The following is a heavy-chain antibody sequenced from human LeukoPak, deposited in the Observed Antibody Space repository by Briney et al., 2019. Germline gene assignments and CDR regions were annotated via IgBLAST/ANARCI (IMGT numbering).Heavy chain of an antibody. CDR2: IKQDGGEK. Sequence: GGSLRLSCAASGFTFSSYWMSWVRQAPGKGLEWVANIKQDGGEKYYVDSVKGRFTISRDNAKNSLYLQMNSLRAEDTAVYYCARDQPGSYYYDSSGYYSLWGQGTLVTVSS. V-gene: IGHV3-7*03. CDR3: ARDQPGSYYYDSSGYYSL. D-gene: IGHD3-22*01. J-gene: IGHJ4*02. CDR1: GFTFSSYW.